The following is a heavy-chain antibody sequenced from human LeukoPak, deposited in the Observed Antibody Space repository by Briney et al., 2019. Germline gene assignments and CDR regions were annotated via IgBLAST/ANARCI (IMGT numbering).Heavy chain of an antibody. Sequence: GASVKVSCKASGYTFTSYGISWVRQAPGQGLEWMGWISAYNGNTNYAQKLQGRVTMTTDTSTSTAYMELRSLRSDDTAVYYCARDDRLPSGYASSDYWGQGTLVTVSS. V-gene: IGHV1-18*01. D-gene: IGHD2-2*01. J-gene: IGHJ4*02. CDR3: ARDDRLPSGYASSDY. CDR1: GYTFTSYG. CDR2: ISAYNGNT.